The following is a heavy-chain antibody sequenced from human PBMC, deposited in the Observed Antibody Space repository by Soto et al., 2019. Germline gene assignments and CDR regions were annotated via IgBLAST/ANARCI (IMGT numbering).Heavy chain of an antibody. D-gene: IGHD3-22*01. CDR2: IYPGDSDT. V-gene: IGHV5-51*01. CDR3: VRRGVYYGSSAYAPHTFDI. CDR1: GYSFTNYW. Sequence: GESLKISCKGSGYSFTNYWIGWVRQMPGKGLEWMGIIYPGDSDTRYSPSFQGQVTISADKSISTAYLQWSSLKASDTAMYYCVRRGVYYGSSAYAPHTFDIWGQGTMVTVSS. J-gene: IGHJ3*02.